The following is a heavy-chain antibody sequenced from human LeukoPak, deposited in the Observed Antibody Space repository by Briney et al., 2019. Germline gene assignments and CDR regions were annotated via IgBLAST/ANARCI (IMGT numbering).Heavy chain of an antibody. CDR1: GFIFSNYA. CDR2: ISANGDDT. CDR3: AKSLSGRNYYYLGMDV. J-gene: IGHJ6*02. V-gene: IGHV3-23*01. Sequence: GGSLRLSCAVSGFIFSNYAMSWVRQAPGKGLEWVSAISANGDDTYYADSVRGRFTSSRDNSKNTLYLQMNSLRAEDTAVYYCAKSLSGRNYYYLGMDVWGQGTTVTVSS. D-gene: IGHD3-10*01.